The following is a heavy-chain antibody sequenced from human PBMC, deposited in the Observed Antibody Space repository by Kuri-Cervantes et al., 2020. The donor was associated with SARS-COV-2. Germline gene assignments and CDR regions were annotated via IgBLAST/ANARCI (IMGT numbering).Heavy chain of an antibody. Sequence: GGSLRLSCAASGFTFSSYWMSWVRQAPGKGLEWVSSISSSSSYIYYADSVKGRFTISRDNAKNSLYLQMNSLRAEDTAVYYCARDLYQLLFSDYWGQGTLVTVSS. CDR3: ARDLYQLLFSDY. CDR2: ISSSSSYI. CDR1: GFTFSSYW. J-gene: IGHJ4*02. V-gene: IGHV3-21*01. D-gene: IGHD2-2*01.